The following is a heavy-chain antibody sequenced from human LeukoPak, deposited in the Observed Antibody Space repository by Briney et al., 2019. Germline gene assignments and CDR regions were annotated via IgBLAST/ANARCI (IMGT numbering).Heavy chain of an antibody. V-gene: IGHV1-69*13. CDR3: ARDPFWSGYPYYYYYGMDV. CDR1: GGTFSSYD. D-gene: IGHD3-3*01. CDR2: ITPIFGTA. Sequence: ASVKVSCKASGGTFSSYDISWVRQAPGQGLEWMGGITPIFGTAKYAQKFQGRVTITADESTSTAYMELSSLRSEDTAVYYCARDPFWSGYPYYYYYGMDVWGQGTTVTVSS. J-gene: IGHJ6*02.